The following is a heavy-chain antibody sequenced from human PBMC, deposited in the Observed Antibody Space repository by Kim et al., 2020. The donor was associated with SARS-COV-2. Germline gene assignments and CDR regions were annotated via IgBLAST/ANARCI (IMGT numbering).Heavy chain of an antibody. Sequence: SSSYISYADSVKGRFTIARDNAKTSLYLQMNSLRAEDTAVYYCFSGYDFNYWGQGTLVTVSS. CDR2: SSSYI. J-gene: IGHJ4*02. D-gene: IGHD5-12*01. CDR3: FSGYDFNY. V-gene: IGHV3-21*01.